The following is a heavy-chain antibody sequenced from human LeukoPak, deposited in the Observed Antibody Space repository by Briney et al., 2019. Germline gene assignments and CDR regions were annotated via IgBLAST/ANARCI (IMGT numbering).Heavy chain of an antibody. D-gene: IGHD3-22*01. V-gene: IGHV5-10-1*01. CDR2: IDPSDSYT. CDR3: ARLGEPYDSSGSYFDY. Sequence: PGESLKISCKGSGYSFTSYWISWVRQMPGKGLEWMGRIDPSDSYTNYSPSFQGHVTISADKSISTAYLQWSSLKASDTAMYYCARLGEPYDSSGSYFDYWGQGTLVTVSS. CDR1: GYSFTSYW. J-gene: IGHJ4*02.